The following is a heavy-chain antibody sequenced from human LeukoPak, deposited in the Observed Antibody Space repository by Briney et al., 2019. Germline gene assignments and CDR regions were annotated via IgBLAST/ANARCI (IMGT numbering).Heavy chain of an antibody. D-gene: IGHD3-3*01. V-gene: IGHV4-34*01. Sequence: PSETLSLTCAVYGGSFSGYYWSWIRQPPGKGLEWIGEINHSGSTNYNPSLKSRVTISVDTSKNQFSLKLSSVTAADTAVYYCARAQGPKWGFWSGYYGYWGQGTLVTVSS. J-gene: IGHJ4*02. CDR2: INHSGST. CDR3: ARAQGPKWGFWSGYYGY. CDR1: GGSFSGYY.